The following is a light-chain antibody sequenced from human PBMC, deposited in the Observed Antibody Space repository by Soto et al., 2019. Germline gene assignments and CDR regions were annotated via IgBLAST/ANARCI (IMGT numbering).Light chain of an antibody. J-gene: IGKJ1*01. Sequence: IHRTPSPSSLSASVGDRVTITCRASQVISNYLAWYQQKPGKVPKLLIYAASTLQSGVPSRFSGSGSGTDFTLTISSLQPEDFATYYCQKLNSYPRKCGQGTKGDI. CDR2: AAS. CDR3: QKLNSYPRK. V-gene: IGKV1-27*01. CDR1: QVISNY.